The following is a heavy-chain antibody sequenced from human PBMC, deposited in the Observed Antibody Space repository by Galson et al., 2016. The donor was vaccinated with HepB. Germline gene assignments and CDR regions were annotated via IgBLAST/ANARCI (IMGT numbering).Heavy chain of an antibody. CDR2: ISGGGVST. CDR1: GFTFSSYA. D-gene: IGHD2-21*02. Sequence: SLRLSCAASGFTFSSYAMNWVRQAPGKGLQWVSGISGGGVSTHYADSVTGRFTISRDNSKNTLYLQMSSLRAEDTALYYCAKVDCGGDCKRFDYWGQGTLVTVSS. J-gene: IGHJ4*02. CDR3: AKVDCGGDCKRFDY. V-gene: IGHV3-23*01.